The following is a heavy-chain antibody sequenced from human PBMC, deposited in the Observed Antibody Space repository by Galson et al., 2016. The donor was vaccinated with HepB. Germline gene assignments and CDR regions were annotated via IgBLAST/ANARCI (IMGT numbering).Heavy chain of an antibody. CDR1: GFSVSSKY. D-gene: IGHD6-13*01. J-gene: IGHJ3*02. CDR2: IYSGGST. Sequence: SLRLSCAASGFSVSSKYMSWVRQIPGKGLEWVSVIYSGGSTFYADSVKGRFTISRDNVTDTVYLQLNSVTDEDTAVYYCARSPSNWFGPSTFDIWGQGRMVIVSS. CDR3: ARSPSNWFGPSTFDI. V-gene: IGHV3-53*01.